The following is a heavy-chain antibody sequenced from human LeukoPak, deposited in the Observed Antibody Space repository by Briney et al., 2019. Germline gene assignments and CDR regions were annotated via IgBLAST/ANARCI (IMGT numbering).Heavy chain of an antibody. J-gene: IGHJ1*01. Sequence: GASVKVSXKASGYTFTGYYIHWVRQAPGQGLEWMGWINPNSGDTHYAQTFQGRVTMTRDTSVSTAYMELSTLRSGDTAVFYCATSSGYYVGYIQYWGQGTLVTVSS. CDR3: ATSSGYYVGYIQY. CDR1: GYTFTGYY. V-gene: IGHV1-2*02. D-gene: IGHD3-22*01. CDR2: INPNSGDT.